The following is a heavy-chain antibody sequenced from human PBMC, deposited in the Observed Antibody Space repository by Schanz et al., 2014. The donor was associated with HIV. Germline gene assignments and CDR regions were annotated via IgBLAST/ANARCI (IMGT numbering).Heavy chain of an antibody. CDR3: AREGMEQMVNILDV. Sequence: QVQVQQTGAGLLKPSETLTLTCVVYGGSFSGHYWSWIRQSPGKGLEWIGEIYHSGSTYYNPSLKTRVTISVDTSKNQFSLKLRSVTAADTAVYYCAREGMEQMVNILDVWGQGTRVNVSS. D-gene: IGHD6-13*01. CDR2: IYHSGST. J-gene: IGHJ6*02. V-gene: IGHV4-34*01. CDR1: GGSFSGHY.